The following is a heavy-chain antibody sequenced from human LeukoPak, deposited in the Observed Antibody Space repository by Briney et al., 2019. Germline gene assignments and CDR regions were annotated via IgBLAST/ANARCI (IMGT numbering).Heavy chain of an antibody. CDR1: GGSFSGYY. V-gene: IGHV4-34*01. CDR2: INHSGST. J-gene: IGHJ4*02. CDR3: ARGYYDILTGYYSPFFDY. Sequence: PSETLSLTCAVYGGSFSGYYWSWIRQPPGKGLEGIGEINHSGSTNYNPSPKSRVTLSVDTSKNQFSLKLSSVTAADTAVYYCARGYYDILTGYYSPFFDYWGQGTLVTVSS. D-gene: IGHD3-9*01.